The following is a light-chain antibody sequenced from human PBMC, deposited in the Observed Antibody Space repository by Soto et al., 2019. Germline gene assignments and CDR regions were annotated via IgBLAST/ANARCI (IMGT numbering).Light chain of an antibody. CDR2: GAS. CDR1: QSVSSN. CDR3: QQYNNWRGT. J-gene: IGKJ1*01. V-gene: IGKV3-15*01. Sequence: EIVVTQSPATLSVSPGERAMFSCRASQSVSSNLAWYQQKPGQAPRLLIYGASTRATGIPARFSGSGSGTEFTLTISSLQYEDFAVYYCQQYNNWRGTFGQGTKVEIQ.